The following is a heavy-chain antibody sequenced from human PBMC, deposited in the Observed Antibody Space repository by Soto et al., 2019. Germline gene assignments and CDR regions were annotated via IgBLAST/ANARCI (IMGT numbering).Heavy chain of an antibody. J-gene: IGHJ6*03. CDR3: ARIIIGYRSSYYYYYMDV. CDR1: GFTFSSYS. Sequence: EVQLVESGGGLVQPGGSLRLSCAASGFTFSSYSMNWVRQAPGKGLEWVSYISSSSSTIYYADSVKGRFTISRDNAKNPLYLQMNSLRAEDTAVYYCARIIIGYRSSYYYYYMDVGGKGSTVTVSS. D-gene: IGHD6-13*01. V-gene: IGHV3-48*01. CDR2: ISSSSSTI.